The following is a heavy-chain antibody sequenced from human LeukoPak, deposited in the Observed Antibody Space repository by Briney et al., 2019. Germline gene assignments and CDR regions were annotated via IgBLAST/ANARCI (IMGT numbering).Heavy chain of an antibody. CDR2: IIPIFGTA. Sequence: SVKVSCKASGYTFTSYAMHWVRQAPGQRLEWMGGIIPIFGTANYAQKFQGRVTITADKSTSTAYMELSSLRSEDTAVYYCARDAAAAGSNFDYWGQGTLVTVSS. CDR3: ARDAAAAGSNFDY. D-gene: IGHD6-13*01. CDR1: GYTFTSYA. V-gene: IGHV1-69*06. J-gene: IGHJ4*02.